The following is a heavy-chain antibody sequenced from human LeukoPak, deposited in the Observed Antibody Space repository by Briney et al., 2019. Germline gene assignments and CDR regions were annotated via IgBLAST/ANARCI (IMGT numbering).Heavy chain of an antibody. Sequence: GGSLRLSCAASGFTFSSYAMSWVRQAPGKGLEWVSAISGSGGSTYYADSVKGRFTISRDNSKNTLYLQMNSLRAEDTAVYYCAKAPGYSSVWYSRYWGQGTLVTVSS. D-gene: IGHD6-19*01. CDR2: ISGSGGST. J-gene: IGHJ4*02. V-gene: IGHV3-23*01. CDR1: GFTFSSYA. CDR3: AKAPGYSSVWYSRY.